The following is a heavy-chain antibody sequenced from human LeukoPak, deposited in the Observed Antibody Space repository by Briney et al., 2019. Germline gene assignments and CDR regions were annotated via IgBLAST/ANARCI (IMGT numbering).Heavy chain of an antibody. CDR1: GGSISNYY. CDR3: VRDLKPERYYDVWGGSLEAWFVP. J-gene: IGHJ5*02. CDR2: IYYSGRT. Sequence: SETLSLTCTVSGGSISNYYWGWIRQPPSTGLEWIGYIYYSGRTNHNPPLISRGTISVDTTKNQYSPVLPTVTAADTAVYYSVRDLKPERYYDVWGGSLEAWFVPTGPG. D-gene: IGHD3-3*01. V-gene: IGHV4-59*01.